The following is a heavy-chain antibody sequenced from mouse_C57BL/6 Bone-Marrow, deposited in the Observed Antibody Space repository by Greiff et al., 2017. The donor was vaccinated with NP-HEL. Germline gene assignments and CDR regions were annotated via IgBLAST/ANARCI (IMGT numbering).Heavy chain of an antibody. CDR2: ISYDGSN. V-gene: IGHV3-6*01. CDR1: GYSITSGYY. J-gene: IGHJ4*01. CDR3: AREYGNYDAMDY. D-gene: IGHD2-1*01. Sequence: VQLKQSGPGLVKPSQSLSLTCSVTGYSITSGYYWNWIRQFPGNKLEWMGYISYDGSNNYNPSLKNRISITRDTSKNQFFLKLNSVTTEDTATYYCAREYGNYDAMDYWGQGTSVTVSS.